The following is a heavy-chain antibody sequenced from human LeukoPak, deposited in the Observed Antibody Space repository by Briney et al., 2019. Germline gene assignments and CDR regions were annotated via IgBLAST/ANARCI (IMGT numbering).Heavy chain of an antibody. Sequence: SVKVSCKASGGTFTNLAISWVRQAPGQGLEWMGRIIPTTGLASYAQKFQGRVTITADKSTSTAYMELSSLRSEDTAVYYCTRSPPRLDGYILYYWGQGTLVTVSS. V-gene: IGHV1-69*04. CDR2: IIPTTGLA. CDR1: GGTFTNLA. CDR3: TRSPPRLDGYILYY. J-gene: IGHJ4*02. D-gene: IGHD5-24*01.